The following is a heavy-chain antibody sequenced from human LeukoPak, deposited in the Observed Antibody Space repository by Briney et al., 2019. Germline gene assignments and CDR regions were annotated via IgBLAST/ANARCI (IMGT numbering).Heavy chain of an antibody. J-gene: IGHJ4*02. CDR2: IYYSGST. D-gene: IGHD3-22*01. V-gene: IGHV4-39*07. Sequence: SSETLSPTCTVSRGSFSSSSYYWGWIRQPPGKGLEWIGSIYYSGSTYYNPSLKSRVTISVDTSKNQFSLKLSSVTAADTAVYYCARDYYDSSGYLFDYWGQGTLVIVSS. CDR1: RGSFSSSSYY. CDR3: ARDYYDSSGYLFDY.